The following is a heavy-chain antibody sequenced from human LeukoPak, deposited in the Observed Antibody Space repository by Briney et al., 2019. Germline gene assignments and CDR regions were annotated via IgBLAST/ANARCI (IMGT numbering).Heavy chain of an antibody. CDR2: IYHSGST. Sequence: PSETLSLTCTVSGYSISSGYYWGWIRQPPGKGLEWIGSIYHSGSTYYNPSLKSRVTISVDTSKNQFSLKLSSVTAADTAVYYCAREEVVVPAATNWFDPWGQGTLVTVSS. CDR3: AREEVVVPAATNWFDP. CDR1: GYSISSGYY. J-gene: IGHJ5*02. D-gene: IGHD2-2*01. V-gene: IGHV4-38-2*02.